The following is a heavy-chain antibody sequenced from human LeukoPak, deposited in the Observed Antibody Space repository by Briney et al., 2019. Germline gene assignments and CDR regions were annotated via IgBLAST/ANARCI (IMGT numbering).Heavy chain of an antibody. CDR1: GFTFDDYA. CDR3: AKDPGYSGSYYFDY. Sequence: GGSLRLSCAASGFTFDDYAMHCVRHAPGKGLEWVSGISWNSGSIGYADSVKGRFTISRDNAKNSLYLQMNSLRAEDTALYYCAKDPGYSGSYYFDYWGQGTLATVSS. V-gene: IGHV3-9*01. J-gene: IGHJ4*02. CDR2: ISWNSGSI. D-gene: IGHD1-26*01.